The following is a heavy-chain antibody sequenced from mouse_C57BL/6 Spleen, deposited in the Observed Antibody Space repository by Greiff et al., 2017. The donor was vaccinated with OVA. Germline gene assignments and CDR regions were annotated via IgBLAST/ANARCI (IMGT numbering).Heavy chain of an antibody. CDR1: GYAFSSSW. J-gene: IGHJ2*01. CDR3: ARLDSSGYFDY. D-gene: IGHD3-2*02. V-gene: IGHV1-82*01. Sequence: VKLMESGPELVKPGASVKISCKASGYAFSSSWMNWVKQRPGKGLEWIGRIYPGDGDTNYNGKFKGKATLTADKSSSTAYMQLSSLTSEDSAVYFCARLDSSGYFDYWGQGTTLTVSS. CDR2: IYPGDGDT.